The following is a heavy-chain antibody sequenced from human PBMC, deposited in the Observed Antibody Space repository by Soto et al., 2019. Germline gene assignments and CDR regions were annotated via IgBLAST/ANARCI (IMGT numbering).Heavy chain of an antibody. CDR3: AINDYVWGTYRALDY. D-gene: IGHD3-16*02. CDR2: INHSGST. CDR1: GGSFSGYY. V-gene: IGHV4-34*01. Sequence: QVQLQQWGAGLLKPSETLSLTCAVYGGSFSGYYWSWIRQPPGKGLEWIGEINHSGSTNYNPSLKRRVTISVDTSKNQFSLKLTAVTAADTAVYYCAINDYVWGTYRALDYWGQGTLVTVSS. J-gene: IGHJ4*02.